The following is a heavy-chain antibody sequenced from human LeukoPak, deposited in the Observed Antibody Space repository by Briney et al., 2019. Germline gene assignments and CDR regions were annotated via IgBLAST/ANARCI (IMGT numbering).Heavy chain of an antibody. CDR3: ARRYCSSTSCYYLDY. D-gene: IGHD2-2*01. J-gene: IGHJ4*02. Sequence: KPSETLSLTCTASGGSISSYYWSWIRQPPGKGLEWIGYIYYSGSTNYNPSLKSRVTISVDTSKNQFSLKLSAVTAADTAVYYCARRYCSSTSCYYLDYWGQGTLVTVSS. V-gene: IGHV4-59*01. CDR1: GGSISSYY. CDR2: IYYSGST.